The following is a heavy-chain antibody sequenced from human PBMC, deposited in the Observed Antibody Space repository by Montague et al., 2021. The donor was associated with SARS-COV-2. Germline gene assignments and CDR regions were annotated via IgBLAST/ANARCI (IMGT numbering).Heavy chain of an antibody. J-gene: IGHJ4*02. CDR1: GDSMNNYY. CDR3: ASAPIYRSSWYAYFDY. V-gene: IGHV4-59*01. CDR2: ISYNGST. Sequence: SETLSLTCTVSGDSMNNYYWSWIRLPPGTGLELIWYISYNGSTHSNPSLQSQVTLSKYTSKAQFSLRLTSVTAADTAMYFCASAPIYRSSWYAYFDYWGQGTLVTVSS. D-gene: IGHD6-13*01.